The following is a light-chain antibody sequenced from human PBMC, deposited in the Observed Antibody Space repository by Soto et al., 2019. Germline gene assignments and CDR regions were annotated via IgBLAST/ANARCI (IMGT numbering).Light chain of an antibody. V-gene: IGKV3-11*01. CDR2: DAS. CDR1: QSVSSY. CDR3: QQRSNWPLLT. Sequence: EIVLTQSPATLSFSPGERATLSCRASQSVSSYLAWYQQKPGQAPRLLIDDASNRTTGIPARFSGSGSGTDVTLTISSLEPEDFGVYYCQQRSNWPLLTFGGGTKVEIK. J-gene: IGKJ4*01.